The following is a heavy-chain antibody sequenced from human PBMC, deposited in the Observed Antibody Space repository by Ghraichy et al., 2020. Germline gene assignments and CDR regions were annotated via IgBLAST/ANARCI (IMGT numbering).Heavy chain of an antibody. V-gene: IGHV3-21*01. D-gene: IGHD3-10*01. CDR2: ISSSSSYI. J-gene: IGHJ6*02. CDR1: GFTFSSYS. Sequence: GGSLRLSCAASGFTFSSYSMNWVRQAPGKGLEWVSSISSSSSYIYYADSVKGRFTISRDNAKNSLYLQMNSLRAEDTAVYYCARDNLWLENYYYYYGMDVWGQGTTVTVSS. CDR3: ARDNLWLENYYYYYGMDV.